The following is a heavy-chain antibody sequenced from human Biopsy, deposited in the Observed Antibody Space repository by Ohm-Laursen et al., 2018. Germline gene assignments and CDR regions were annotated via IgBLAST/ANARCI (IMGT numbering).Heavy chain of an antibody. CDR3: ARDTRWSPYHMDV. J-gene: IGHJ6*02. D-gene: IGHD4-23*01. CDR2: ISGGSGII. CDR1: GFTFSDYY. V-gene: IGHV3-11*01. Sequence: SLRLSCAAFGFTFSDYYMNWIRQAPGKGPEWVSYISGGSGIIYYADSVKGRFTISRDNAKNSLYLQMNSLRADDTAVYYCARDTRWSPYHMDVWGQGTTVTVSS.